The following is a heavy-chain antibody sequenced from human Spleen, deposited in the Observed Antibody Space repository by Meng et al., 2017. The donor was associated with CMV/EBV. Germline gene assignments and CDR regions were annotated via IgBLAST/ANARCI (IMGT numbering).Heavy chain of an antibody. CDR3: ARDRVVGSTSSLGMDV. Sequence: GSLRLSCSVSGGSISSSYWSWIRQPPGKGLEWIGYSGSTNYNPSLQSRVTISLDTSKNQFSLKLSSVTAADTAVYYCARDRVVGSTSSLGMDVWGQRTTVTVSS. J-gene: IGHJ6*02. V-gene: IGHV4-59*01. CDR1: GGSISSSY. D-gene: IGHD2-2*01. CDR2: SGST.